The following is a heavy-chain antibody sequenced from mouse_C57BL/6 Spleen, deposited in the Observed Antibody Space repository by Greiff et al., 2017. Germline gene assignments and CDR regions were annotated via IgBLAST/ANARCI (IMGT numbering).Heavy chain of an antibody. Sequence: VQRVESGPGLVAPSQSLSITCTVSGFSLTSYAISWVRQPPGKGLEWLGVIWTGGGTNYNSALKSRMSISKDNSKSQVFLKMNSLQTDDTARYYCARNYGSNFYAMDYWGQGTSVTVSS. D-gene: IGHD1-1*01. J-gene: IGHJ4*01. CDR1: GFSLTSYA. CDR2: IWTGGGT. CDR3: ARNYGSNFYAMDY. V-gene: IGHV2-9-1*01.